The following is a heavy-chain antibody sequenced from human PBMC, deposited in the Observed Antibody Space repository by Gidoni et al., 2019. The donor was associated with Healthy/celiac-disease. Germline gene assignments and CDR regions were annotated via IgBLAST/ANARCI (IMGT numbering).Heavy chain of an antibody. Sequence: QVQLQQWGAGLLKPSATLSLTCAVYGGSFSGYYWSWIRQPPGKGLEWIGEINHSGSTNYNPSLKSRVTISVDTSKNQFSLKLSSVTAADTAVYYCARGPLRPPMSRRKGGRDYWYFDLWGRGTLVTVSS. CDR1: GGSFSGYY. J-gene: IGHJ2*01. V-gene: IGHV4-34*01. D-gene: IGHD3-16*01. CDR2: INHSGST. CDR3: ARGPLRPPMSRRKGGRDYWYFDL.